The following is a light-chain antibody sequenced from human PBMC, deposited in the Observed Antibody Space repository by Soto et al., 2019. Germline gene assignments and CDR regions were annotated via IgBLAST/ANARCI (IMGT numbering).Light chain of an antibody. J-gene: IGLJ2*01. Sequence: QAVVTQPPSASGTPGQRVTISCSGSSSNIGSNTVNWYQQLPGTAPKLLMFGNDQRPSGVPDRFSGSKSGTSASLAISGLQSEDEADYYCAAWDDSLNGRVFGGGTKVTVL. CDR1: SSNIGSNT. CDR2: GND. V-gene: IGLV1-44*01. CDR3: AAWDDSLNGRV.